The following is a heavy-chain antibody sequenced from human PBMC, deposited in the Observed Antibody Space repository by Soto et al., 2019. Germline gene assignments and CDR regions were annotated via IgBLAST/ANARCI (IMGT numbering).Heavy chain of an antibody. CDR2: INHSGST. CDR1: GGSFSGYY. Sequence: SETLSLTCAVYGGSFSGYYWSWIRQPPGKGLEWIGEINHSGSTNYNPSLKSRVTISVDTSKNQFSLKLSSVTAADTAVYYCARGRLYYDYIWGSYRPPNWFAPWGQGTLVTVSS. D-gene: IGHD3-16*01. CDR3: ARGRLYYDYIWGSYRPPNWFAP. V-gene: IGHV4-34*01. J-gene: IGHJ5*02.